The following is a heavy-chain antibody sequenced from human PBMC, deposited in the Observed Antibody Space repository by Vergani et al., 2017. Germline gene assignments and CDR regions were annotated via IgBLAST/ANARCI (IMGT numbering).Heavy chain of an antibody. J-gene: IGHJ4*02. CDR3: AKVLIAVTIPDYFHY. D-gene: IGHD4-17*01. CDR1: GFTFNIYG. CDR2: IGYDGSVK. Sequence: QVPLVESGGGVVQPGGSLRLSRAAPGFTFNIYGTHWVRQAPGKGLEWGAFIGYDGSVKYYADAVKGRFTISRDNSWNTLYLQMNSLPADDTAVYYCAKVLIAVTIPDYFHYWGQGTLVTVSS. V-gene: IGHV3-30*02.